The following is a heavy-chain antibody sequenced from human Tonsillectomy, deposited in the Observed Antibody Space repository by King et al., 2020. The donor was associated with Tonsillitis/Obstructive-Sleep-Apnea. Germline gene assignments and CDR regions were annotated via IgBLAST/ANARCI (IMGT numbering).Heavy chain of an antibody. Sequence: QVPLQQWGARLLKPSETLSLTCAVYGGSFSGYYWSWIRPPPGKGLEWIGEINHSGSTNYNPSLKSRVIISVDTSKNQFSLKLSSMTAADTAVFYCASTYASGSYSFGYWGQGTLVTVSS. J-gene: IGHJ4*02. D-gene: IGHD3-10*01. CDR3: ASTYASGSYSFGY. V-gene: IGHV4-34*01. CDR1: GGSFSGYY. CDR2: INHSGST.